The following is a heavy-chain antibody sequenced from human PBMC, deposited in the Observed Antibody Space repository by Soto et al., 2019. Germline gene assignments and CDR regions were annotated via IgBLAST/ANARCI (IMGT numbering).Heavy chain of an antibody. D-gene: IGHD5-12*01. CDR3: ARWVAL. CDR1: GGSISSGKYF. CDR2: ISYSGST. V-gene: IGHV4-31*02. J-gene: IGHJ4*02. Sequence: QVQLQESGPGLVQPSQTLSLICTVSGGSISSGKYFWSWIRQHPGKGLEWIGYISYSGSTSFNLSRKSRVSISVDTSKNQFCLKLSSVTAADTAVYYCARWVALWGQGMLVTVSS.